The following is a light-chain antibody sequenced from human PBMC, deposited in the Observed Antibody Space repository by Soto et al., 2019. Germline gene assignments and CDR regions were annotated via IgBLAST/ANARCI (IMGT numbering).Light chain of an antibody. Sequence: IQMTQSPSSLSASVGDRVTIACRASQSIARYLNWYQQKPGQVPRLLIYAASTLQSGVPSRFSGSGSETDFTLAITSLQREDSATYYCQQSFSSTGTFGQGTKLEI. CDR1: QSIARY. V-gene: IGKV1-39*01. CDR2: AAS. CDR3: QQSFSSTGT. J-gene: IGKJ2*02.